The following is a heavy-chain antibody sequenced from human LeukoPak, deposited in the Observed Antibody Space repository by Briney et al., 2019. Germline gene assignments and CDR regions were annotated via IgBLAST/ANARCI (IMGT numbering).Heavy chain of an antibody. J-gene: IGHJ4*02. V-gene: IGHV3-30*04. CDR3: AKKGDLLYYFDY. CDR2: ISYDGSNK. CDR1: GFTLSSYA. Sequence: GGSLRLSCAASGFTLSSYAIHWVRQAPGKGLEWVAVISYDGSNKYYADSVKGRFTISRDNSKNTLYLQMNSLRAEDTAVYYCAKKGDLLYYFDYWGQGTLVTVSS. D-gene: IGHD2-21*02.